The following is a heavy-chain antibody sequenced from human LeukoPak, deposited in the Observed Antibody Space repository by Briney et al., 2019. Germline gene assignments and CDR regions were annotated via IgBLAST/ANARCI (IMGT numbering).Heavy chain of an antibody. J-gene: IGHJ4*02. V-gene: IGHV4-4*08. Sequence: PSETLSLTCTVSGGSTSSDYWSWIRQSPGKGLEWVGYVYNSGDTGKNPSLKSRVTISVDTSKNQFSLKLSSVTAADTAVYYCARRGYSYDYFDYWGQGTLVTVSS. CDR1: GGSTSSDY. D-gene: IGHD5-18*01. CDR2: VYNSGDT. CDR3: ARRGYSYDYFDY.